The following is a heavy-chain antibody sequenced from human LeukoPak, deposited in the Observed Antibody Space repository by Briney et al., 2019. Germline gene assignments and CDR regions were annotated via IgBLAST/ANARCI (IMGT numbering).Heavy chain of an antibody. CDR3: ARQGRFGRNSPFDY. Sequence: SQTLSLTCAVSGGSISSGGYSWSWIRQPPGKGLEWIGYIYHSGSTYYNPSLKSRVTISVDRSKNQFSLKLSSVTAADTAVYYCARQGRFGRNSPFDYWGQGTLVTVSS. V-gene: IGHV4-30-2*01. CDR2: IYHSGST. CDR1: GGSISSGGYS. D-gene: IGHD4-23*01. J-gene: IGHJ4*02.